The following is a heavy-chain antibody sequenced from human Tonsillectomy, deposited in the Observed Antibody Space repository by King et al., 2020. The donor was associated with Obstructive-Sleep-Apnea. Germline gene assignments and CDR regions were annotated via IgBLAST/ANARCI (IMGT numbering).Heavy chain of an antibody. Sequence: VQLVESGGGLVQPGGSLRLTCAASGFSFSRYWMSWVRQAPGTGLEWVANIKEDGGEKKYVDSVKGRFTIARDNAKNSLYLQMNSLRVEDTAVYYCARDPPQWKLPFDYWGLGTLVTVSS. J-gene: IGHJ4*02. CDR3: ARDPPQWKLPFDY. V-gene: IGHV3-7*03. CDR2: IKEDGGEK. D-gene: IGHD1-26*01. CDR1: GFSFSRYW.